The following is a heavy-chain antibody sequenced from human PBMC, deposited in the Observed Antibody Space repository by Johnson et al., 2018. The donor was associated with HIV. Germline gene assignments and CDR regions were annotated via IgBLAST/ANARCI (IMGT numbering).Heavy chain of an antibody. D-gene: IGHD1-26*01. Sequence: VQLVESGGGLAQPGGSLRLSCAASGFTFSNHYMSWVRQAPGKGLEWVANIKQDGSETYAVDSVKGRFPISRDNAKNSRYLQMNSLRAEDKAVYYGARDAVTRRGWDHVFDIWGQGTMVTVSS. J-gene: IGHJ3*02. CDR3: ARDAVTRRGWDHVFDI. V-gene: IGHV3-7*03. CDR1: GFTFSNHY. CDR2: IKQDGSET.